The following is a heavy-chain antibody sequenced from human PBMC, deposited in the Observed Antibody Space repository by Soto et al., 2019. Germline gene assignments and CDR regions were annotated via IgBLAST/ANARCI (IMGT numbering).Heavy chain of an antibody. D-gene: IGHD3-10*01. J-gene: IGHJ6*02. CDR2: INHSGST. CDR1: GGSFSGYY. CDR3: ARGSGSGSYYYRDYYYYGMDV. Sequence: SETLSLTCAVYGGSFSGYYWSWIRQPPGKGLEWIGEINHSGSTNYNPSLKSRVTISVDTSKNQFSLKLSSVTAADTAVYYCARGSGSGSYYYRDYYYYGMDVWGQGTTVTVSS. V-gene: IGHV4-34*01.